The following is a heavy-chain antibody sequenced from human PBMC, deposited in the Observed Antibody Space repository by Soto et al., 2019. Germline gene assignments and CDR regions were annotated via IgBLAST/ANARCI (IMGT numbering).Heavy chain of an antibody. CDR1: GYTFTSYA. V-gene: IGHV1-3*01. J-gene: IGHJ4*02. CDR2: INAGNGNR. Sequence: ASVKVSCKASGYTFTSYAMHWVRQAPGQRLEWMGWINAGNGNRKYSQKFQGRVTITRDTSASTAYMELSSLRSEDTAVYYCVGVSGWYHLDYWGQGTLVTVSS. D-gene: IGHD6-19*01. CDR3: VGVSGWYHLDY.